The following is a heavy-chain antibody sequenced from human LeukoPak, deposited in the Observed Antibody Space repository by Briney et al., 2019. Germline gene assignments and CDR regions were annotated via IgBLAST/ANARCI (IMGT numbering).Heavy chain of an antibody. CDR1: GFTFSSYS. V-gene: IGHV3-48*04. D-gene: IGHD2-2*01. J-gene: IGHJ6*03. CDR3: ARLIRDIVVVPASEPYYYMDV. CDR2: ISSSSSTI. Sequence: GGSLRLSCAASGFTFSSYSMNWVRQAPGKGLEWVSYISSSSSTIYYADSVKGRFTISRDNAKNSLYLQMDSLRAEDTAVYYCARLIRDIVVVPASEPYYYMDVWGKGTPVTVSS.